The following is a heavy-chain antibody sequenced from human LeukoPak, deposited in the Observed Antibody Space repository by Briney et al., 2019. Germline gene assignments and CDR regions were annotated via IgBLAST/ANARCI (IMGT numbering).Heavy chain of an antibody. CDR2: IKQDGSEK. CDR3: ARASPDGYCSSTSCSADY. CDR1: GFTFNNYA. D-gene: IGHD2-2*01. J-gene: IGHJ4*02. V-gene: IGHV3-7*01. Sequence: GGSLRLSCAASGFTFNNYAMTWVRQAPGKGLEWVANIKQDGSEKFYVDSVKGRFTVSRDNAKNSLYLQMNSLRVEDTAVYYCARASPDGYCSSTSCSADYWGQGTLVTVSS.